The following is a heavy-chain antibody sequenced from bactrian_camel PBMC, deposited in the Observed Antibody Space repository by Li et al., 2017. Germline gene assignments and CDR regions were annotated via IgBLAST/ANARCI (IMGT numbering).Heavy chain of an antibody. V-gene: IGHV3S53*01. Sequence: VQLVESGGGSVQAGGSLRFSCAVSGYTYSTYSMGWFRQAPGKEREGVAVIDSDGFTSVINPLKGRFTISRDKAKKALYLHMYSLKPEDTGMYYCAAALQWSCTVVTSQANYWGQGTQVTVS. J-gene: IGHJ4*01. CDR2: IDSDGFT. D-gene: IGHD6*01. CDR1: GYTYSTYS. CDR3: AAALQWSCTVVTSQANY.